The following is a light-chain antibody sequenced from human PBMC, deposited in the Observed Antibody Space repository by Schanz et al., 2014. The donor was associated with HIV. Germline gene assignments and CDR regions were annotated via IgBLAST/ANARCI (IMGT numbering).Light chain of an antibody. J-gene: IGLJ3*02. V-gene: IGLV1-44*01. CDR3: ATWVDSLNGWV. Sequence: QLVLTQPPSASGTPGQRVTISCSGSSSNIKINAVNWYQHLPGTGPKLLIYATYNRPSGVPDRFSGSGSGTSASLVISGLQSQDEADYYCATWVDSLNGWVFGGGTKVTVL. CDR1: SSNIKINA. CDR2: ATY.